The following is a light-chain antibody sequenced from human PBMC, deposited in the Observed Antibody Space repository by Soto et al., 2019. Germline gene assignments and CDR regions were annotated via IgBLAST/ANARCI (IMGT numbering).Light chain of an antibody. Sequence: QSALTQPASVSGSPGQSITISCTGSTNDIGDYNYVSWYQQLPGKAPRLMIFEVSNRPSGVSPRFSGSKSGNTASLTISGLQAEDEADYYCRSYTTSDLVVFGGGTKLTVL. CDR1: TNDIGDYNY. CDR3: RSYTTSDLVV. V-gene: IGLV2-14*01. CDR2: EVS. J-gene: IGLJ2*01.